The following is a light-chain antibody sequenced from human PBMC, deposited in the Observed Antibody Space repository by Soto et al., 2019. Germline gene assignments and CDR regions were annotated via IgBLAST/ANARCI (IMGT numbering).Light chain of an antibody. V-gene: IGLV1-47*01. J-gene: IGLJ1*01. CDR1: SSKIGSNY. CDR2: RNN. Sequence: QSVLTQPPSASGTPGQRVTISCSGSSSKIGSNYVYWYQQLPGTAPKLLIYRNNQRPSGVPDRFSGSKSGTSASLAISGLRSEDDADYYCAAWDDSLSGYVFGTGTKVTVL. CDR3: AAWDDSLSGYV.